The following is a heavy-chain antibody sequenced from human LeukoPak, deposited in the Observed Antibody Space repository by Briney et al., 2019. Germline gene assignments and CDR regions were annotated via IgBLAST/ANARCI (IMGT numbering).Heavy chain of an antibody. CDR3: AKDXXXSXXXXSIDXXXXXXXXXXXXXXASXXTSAF. CDR1: GFTFSSYA. V-gene: IGHV3-30-3*01. J-gene: IGHJ3*01. D-gene: IGHD3-9*01. Sequence: GRSLRLSCAASGFTFSSYAMHWVRQAPGKGLEWVAVISYDGSNKYYADSVKGRFTISRDNSKNTLFLQMNSLRAEDTAVYYCAKDXXXSXXXXSIDXXXXXXXXXXXXXXASXXTSAF. CDR2: ISYDGSNK.